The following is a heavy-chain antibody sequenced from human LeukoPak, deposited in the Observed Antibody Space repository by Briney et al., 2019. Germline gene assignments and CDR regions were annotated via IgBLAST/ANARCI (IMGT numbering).Heavy chain of an antibody. D-gene: IGHD6-13*01. CDR3: ARLGSSWDFFDF. CDR2: IKQDAGEI. CDR1: GFTLSGYW. Sequence: GGSLRLSCVASGFTLSGYWMSWVRQLPGKGLKWVANIKQDAGEIRYVDSVKGRFTISRDNAKNSVYLQMNSLRAEDTGVYYCARLGSSWDFFDFWSQGTLVTVS. J-gene: IGHJ4*02. V-gene: IGHV3-7*01.